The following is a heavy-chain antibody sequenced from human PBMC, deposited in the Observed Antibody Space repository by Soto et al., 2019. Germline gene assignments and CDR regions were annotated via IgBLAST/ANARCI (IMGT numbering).Heavy chain of an antibody. CDR1: GYTFTSYG. CDR3: AREPVAGIWFGP. V-gene: IGHV1-18*01. CDR2: LNSYNGNT. J-gene: IGHJ5*02. D-gene: IGHD6-19*01. Sequence: QVQLVQSGAEVKKPGASVKVSCKASGYTFTSYGISWVRQAPGQGLEWLGWLNSYNGNTTNAQKRQGRVTMTTHTSPSTAYMELRSLGSDDTTVYCCAREPVAGIWFGPWGQGTLVAVSS.